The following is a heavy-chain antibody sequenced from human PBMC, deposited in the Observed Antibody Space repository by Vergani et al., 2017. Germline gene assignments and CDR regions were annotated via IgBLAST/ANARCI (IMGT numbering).Heavy chain of an antibody. J-gene: IGHJ4*02. V-gene: IGHV4-38-2*02. Sequence: QVQLQESGPGLVKPSETLSLTCTVSNYSISRGYFWGWIRRPPGKGLEWIASFHHTGMTYNNQSLKSRVTISVDTSKNLISLKLNSVTAADTALYYCARHGGSGNLYYLFDSWGQGTLVTVSS. CDR3: ARHGGSGNLYYLFDS. D-gene: IGHD2-8*01. CDR2: FHHTGMT. CDR1: NYSISRGYF.